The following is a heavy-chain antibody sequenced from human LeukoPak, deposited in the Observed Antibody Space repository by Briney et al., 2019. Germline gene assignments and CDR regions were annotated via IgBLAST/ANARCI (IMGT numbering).Heavy chain of an antibody. V-gene: IGHV3-23*01. CDR2: ISGSGGSA. D-gene: IGHD1-1*01. CDR3: AKDVHSRTPLYFQH. Sequence: GGSLRLSCAASGFTFSSYAMSWVRQAPGKGLEWVSAISGSGGSAYYADSVKGRFTISRDNSKNTLYLQMNSLRAEDTAIYYCAKDVHSRTPLYFQHWGQGTLVTVSS. J-gene: IGHJ1*01. CDR1: GFTFSSYA.